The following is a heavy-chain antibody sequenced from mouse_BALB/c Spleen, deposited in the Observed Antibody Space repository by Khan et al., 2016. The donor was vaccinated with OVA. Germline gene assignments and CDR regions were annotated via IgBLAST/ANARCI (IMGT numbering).Heavy chain of an antibody. D-gene: IGHD2-4*01. V-gene: IGHV2-2*02. Sequence: VELVESGPGLVQPSQSLSITCTVSGFSLTTYGVHWVRQSPGKGLEWLGVIWSGGSTDYNAPFISRLSIGKDSSKSQVFFKMNSLQVNDTAIYYCARNYDYDEGLAYWGQGTLVTVSA. CDR2: IWSGGST. CDR1: GFSLTTYG. CDR3: ARNYDYDEGLAY. J-gene: IGHJ3*01.